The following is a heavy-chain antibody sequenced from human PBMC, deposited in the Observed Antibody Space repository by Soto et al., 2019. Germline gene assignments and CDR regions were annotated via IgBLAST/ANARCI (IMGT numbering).Heavy chain of an antibody. CDR2: IYHSGST. Sequence: SETLSLTCAVSGGSISSSNWWSWVRQRPGKGLEWIGEIYHSGSTNYNPSLKSRVTISVDKSKNQFSLKLSSVTAADTAVYYCASEPDYDFWSGYGRYFDYWGQGTLVTV. CDR1: GGSISSSNW. V-gene: IGHV4-4*02. J-gene: IGHJ4*02. D-gene: IGHD3-3*01. CDR3: ASEPDYDFWSGYGRYFDY.